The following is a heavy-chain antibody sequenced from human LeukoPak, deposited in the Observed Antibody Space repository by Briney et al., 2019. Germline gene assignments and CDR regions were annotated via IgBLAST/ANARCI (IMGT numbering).Heavy chain of an antibody. CDR3: ARAVQIYKKDY. CDR1: GFTFSSYW. J-gene: IGHJ4*02. D-gene: IGHD1-1*01. Sequence: GGSLRLSCAASGFTFSSYWMHWVRQAPGKGLVWVSRINSDGSSTSYADSVKGRFTISRDNSKNTLYLQMNSLRAEDTAVYYCARAVQIYKKDYWGQGTLVTVSS. CDR2: INSDGSST. V-gene: IGHV3-74*01.